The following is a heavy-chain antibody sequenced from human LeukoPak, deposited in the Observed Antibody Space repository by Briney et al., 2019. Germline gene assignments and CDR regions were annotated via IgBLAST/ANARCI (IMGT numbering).Heavy chain of an antibody. CDR2: IYTSGST. CDR1: GGSISNYY. CDR3: ARVAAFSGDYYYYYMDV. V-gene: IGHV4-4*07. D-gene: IGHD3-3*01. J-gene: IGHJ6*03. Sequence: SETLSLTCTVSGGSISNYYWSWIRQPAGKGLEWIGRIYTSGSTNYNPSLKSRVTMSVDTSKNQFSLKLSSVTAADTAVYYCARVAAFSGDYYYYYMDVWGKGTTVTVSS.